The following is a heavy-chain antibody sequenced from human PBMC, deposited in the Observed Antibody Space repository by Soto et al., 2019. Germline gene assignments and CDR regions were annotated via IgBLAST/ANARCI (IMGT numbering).Heavy chain of an antibody. CDR3: ARGGLYRVEYFQH. V-gene: IGHV4-31*03. D-gene: IGHD3-16*02. CDR2: IYYSRIT. J-gene: IGHJ1*01. Sequence: PSETLSLTCTVSGGFISSDGYYWRWIRQHPGKGLEWIGYIYYSRITDYNPSLQSRVSISVDTSKNQFSLKLRFATVADTVVYYCARGGLYRVEYFQHWGQGTLVTVSS. CDR1: GGFISSDGYY.